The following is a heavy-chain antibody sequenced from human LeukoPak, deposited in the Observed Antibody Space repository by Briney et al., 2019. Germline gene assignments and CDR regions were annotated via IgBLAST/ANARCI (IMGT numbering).Heavy chain of an antibody. CDR1: GGSISTTTYH. D-gene: IGHD5-12*01. Sequence: SETLSLTCTVSGGSISTTTYHWGWIRQPPGKGLEWIGSIYYRGNTYYNPSLNSRVTISVDTSNNQFSLMLTSVTAADTAVYYCASSTLNIVATITVFDYWGQGTLVTVSS. J-gene: IGHJ4*02. CDR2: IYYRGNT. CDR3: ASSTLNIVATITVFDY. V-gene: IGHV4-39*01.